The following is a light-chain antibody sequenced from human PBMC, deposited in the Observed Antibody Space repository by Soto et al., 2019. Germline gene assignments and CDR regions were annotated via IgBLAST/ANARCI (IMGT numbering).Light chain of an antibody. V-gene: IGLV2-14*03. J-gene: IGLJ1*01. CDR3: SSYRSGSLYL. CDR1: SSDVGGYNY. CDR2: DVT. Sequence: QSVLTQPAAVSGSPGQSITISRTGTSSDVGGYNYVSWYQQHPGKAPKLIINDVTNRPSGVSNRFSGSKSGNTASLTISGLQTEDEADYYCSSYRSGSLYLFGTGTKLTVL.